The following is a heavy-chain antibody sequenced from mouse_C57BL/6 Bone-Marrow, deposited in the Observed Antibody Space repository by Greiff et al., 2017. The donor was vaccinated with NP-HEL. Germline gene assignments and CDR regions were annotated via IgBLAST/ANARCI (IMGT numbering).Heavy chain of an antibody. J-gene: IGHJ3*01. V-gene: IGHV1-64*01. CDR2: IHPNSGST. CDR3: AKPPGGSYGFAY. CDR1: GYTFTSYW. D-gene: IGHD1-1*02. Sequence: QVQLQQPGAELVKPGASVKLSCKASGYTFTSYWMHWVKQRPGQGLEWIGMIHPNSGSTNYNEKFKSKATLTVDKSSSTAYMQLSSLTSEDSAVYFCAKPPGGSYGFAYWGQGTLVTVSA.